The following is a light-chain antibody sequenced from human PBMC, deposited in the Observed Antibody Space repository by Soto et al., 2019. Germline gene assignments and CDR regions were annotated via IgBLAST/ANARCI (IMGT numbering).Light chain of an antibody. CDR2: DVT. J-gene: IGLJ1*01. CDR1: SSDVGGLNY. Sequence: QSVLTQPASVSGSPGQSITISCTGTSSDVGGLNYVSWYQQHPGKAPKLMIYDVTNRPSGVSNRFSGSKSGNTASLTISGLQAEDEADYYCSSYTSSSTPLYVFGTGTIVTVL. CDR3: SSYTSSSTPLYV. V-gene: IGLV2-14*01.